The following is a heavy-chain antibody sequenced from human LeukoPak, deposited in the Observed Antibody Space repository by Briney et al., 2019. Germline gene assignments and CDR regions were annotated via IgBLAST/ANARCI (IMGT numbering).Heavy chain of an antibody. CDR1: GYSISSGYY. CDR3: ARFQSRLYYYYYMDV. J-gene: IGHJ6*03. Sequence: SETPSLTCTVSGYSISSGYYWGWIRQPPGKGLEWIGSIYHSGSTYYNPSLKSRVTISVDTSRNQFSLKLSSVTAADTAVYYCARFQSRLYYYYYMDVWGKGTTVTVSS. V-gene: IGHV4-38-2*02. CDR2: IYHSGST.